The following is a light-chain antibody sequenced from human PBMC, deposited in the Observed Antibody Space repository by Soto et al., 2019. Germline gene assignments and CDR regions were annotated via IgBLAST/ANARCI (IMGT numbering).Light chain of an antibody. V-gene: IGKV1-39*01. CDR1: QSISSY. Sequence: DIQMTQSPSSLSASVGDRVTITCRASQSISSYLNWYQQKPRKAPKLLIYAASSLQSGVPSRFSGSASGTDFNLPISKLQAEDFANYYCQQRYSTPRTFGQGTTVEIK. J-gene: IGKJ1*01. CDR3: QQRYSTPRT. CDR2: AAS.